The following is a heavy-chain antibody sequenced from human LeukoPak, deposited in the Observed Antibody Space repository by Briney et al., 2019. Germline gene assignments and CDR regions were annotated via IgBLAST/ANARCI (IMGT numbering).Heavy chain of an antibody. CDR2: INHSGST. CDR1: GGSFSGYY. D-gene: IGHD3-10*01. Sequence: SETLSLTCAVYGGSFSGYYWSWIRQPPGKGLEWIGEINHSGSTNYNPSLKSRVTISVGTSKNQFSLKLSSVTAADTAVYYCARTGPYTMVRGVINWFDPWGQGTLVTVSS. V-gene: IGHV4-34*01. CDR3: ARTGPYTMVRGVINWFDP. J-gene: IGHJ5*02.